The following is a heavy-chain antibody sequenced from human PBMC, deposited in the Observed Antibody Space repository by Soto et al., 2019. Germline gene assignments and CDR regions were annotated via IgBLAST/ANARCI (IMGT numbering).Heavy chain of an antibody. Sequence: SETLSLTCAVYGGSFSGYYWSWIRQPPGKGLEWIGEINHSGSTNYNPSLKSRVTISVDTSKNQFSLKLSSVTAADTAVYYCARHVITMVRGAIDYWGQGTLVTVSS. J-gene: IGHJ4*02. CDR3: ARHVITMVRGAIDY. D-gene: IGHD3-10*01. CDR1: GGSFSGYY. V-gene: IGHV4-34*01. CDR2: INHSGST.